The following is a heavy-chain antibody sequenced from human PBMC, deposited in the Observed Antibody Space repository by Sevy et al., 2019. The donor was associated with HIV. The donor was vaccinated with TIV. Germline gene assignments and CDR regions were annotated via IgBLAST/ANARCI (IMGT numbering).Heavy chain of an antibody. V-gene: IGHV4-34*01. CDR2: INHSGST. CDR1: GGSFSGYY. CDR3: ARSPPIVVVPGAPSWFDP. J-gene: IGHJ5*02. Sequence: SETLSLTCAVHGGSFSGYYWNWIRQPPVKGLEWIGEINHSGSTNYNPSLKSRVTISVDTSKNQFSLKLSSVTAADTAVYYCARSPPIVVVPGAPSWFDPWGQGTLVTVSS. D-gene: IGHD2-2*01.